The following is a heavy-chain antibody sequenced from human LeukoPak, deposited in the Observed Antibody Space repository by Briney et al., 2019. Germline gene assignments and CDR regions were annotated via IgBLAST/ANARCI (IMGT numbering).Heavy chain of an antibody. CDR1: GFTFSDYS. D-gene: IGHD1-26*01. V-gene: IGHV3-48*02. Sequence: GGSLRLSCAASGFTFSDYSMNWVRQAPGKGLEWVSYISSTSNTIYYVDSVKGRFTISRDNAKSSLYLQMNSLRDEDTAVYYCARVGTNLDVWGQGTMVTVSS. CDR3: ARVGTNLDV. CDR2: ISSTSNTI. J-gene: IGHJ3*01.